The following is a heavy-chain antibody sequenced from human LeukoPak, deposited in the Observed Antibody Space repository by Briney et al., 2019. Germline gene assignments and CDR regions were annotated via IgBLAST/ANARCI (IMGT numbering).Heavy chain of an antibody. CDR2: IGTAGDA. V-gene: IGHV3-13*01. CDR3: ARVAAAGKGFDH. CDR1: GFTFSSYD. D-gene: IGHD6-13*01. J-gene: IGHJ4*02. Sequence: GGSLRLSCTASGFTFSSYDMHWVRQGTGKGLEWVSAIGTAGDAYYGGSVKGRFTISRENAKNSLYLQMNSLRAGDTAVYYCARVAAAGKGFDHWGQGTLVTVSS.